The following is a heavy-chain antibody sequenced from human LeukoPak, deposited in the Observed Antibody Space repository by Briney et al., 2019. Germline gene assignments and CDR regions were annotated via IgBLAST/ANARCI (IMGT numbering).Heavy chain of an antibody. CDR3: ARGYYDFWRAEYNWFDP. V-gene: IGHV1-2*02. J-gene: IGHJ5*02. CDR1: GYTFTGYY. CDR2: INPNSGGT. D-gene: IGHD3-3*01. Sequence: ASVKVSCKASGYTFTGYYMHWVRQAPGQGLEWMGWINPNSGGTNYAQKFQGRVTMTRDTSISTAYMELSRLRSDDTAVYYCARGYYDFWRAEYNWFDPWGQGTLVTVSS.